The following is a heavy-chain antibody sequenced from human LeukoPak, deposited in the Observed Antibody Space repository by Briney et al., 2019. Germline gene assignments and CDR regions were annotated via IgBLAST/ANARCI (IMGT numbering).Heavy chain of an antibody. D-gene: IGHD5-18*01. CDR1: GYTFTSYY. J-gene: IGHJ4*02. Sequence: ASVKVSCKASGYTFTSYYMHWVRQAPGQGLEWMGWINPNSGGTNYAQKFQGRVTMTRDTSISTAYMELSRLRSDDTAVYYCASRGYSYGYPIDYWGQGTLVTVSS. V-gene: IGHV1-2*02. CDR3: ASRGYSYGYPIDY. CDR2: INPNSGGT.